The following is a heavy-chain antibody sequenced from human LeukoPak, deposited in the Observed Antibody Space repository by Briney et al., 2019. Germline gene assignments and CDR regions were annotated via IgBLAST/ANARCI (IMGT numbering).Heavy chain of an antibody. CDR2: IIPIFGTA. CDR1: GGTFSSYA. D-gene: IGHD3-3*01. CDR3: ARDQMHNVLRFLEWSGYYYYYMDV. V-gene: IGHV1-69*13. Sequence: GASVKVSCKASGGTFSSYAISWVRQAPGQGLEWMGGIIPIFGTANYAHKFQGRVTITADESTSTAYMELSSLRSEDTAVYYCARDQMHNVLRFLEWSGYYYYYMDVWGKGTTVTVSS. J-gene: IGHJ6*03.